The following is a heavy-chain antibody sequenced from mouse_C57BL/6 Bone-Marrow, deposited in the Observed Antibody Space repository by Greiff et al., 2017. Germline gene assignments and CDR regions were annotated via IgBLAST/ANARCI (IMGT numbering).Heavy chain of an antibody. D-gene: IGHD1-1*01. Sequence: EVKLVESGGGLVQPGGSLKLSCAASGFTFSDYGMAWVRQAPRKGPEWVAFISNLAYSIYYADTVTGRFTISRENAKNTLYLEMSSLRSEDTAMYYCARQGVYYYGSSHWYFDVWGTGTTVTVSS. CDR2: ISNLAYSI. CDR3: ARQGVYYYGSSHWYFDV. J-gene: IGHJ1*03. CDR1: GFTFSDYG. V-gene: IGHV5-15*01.